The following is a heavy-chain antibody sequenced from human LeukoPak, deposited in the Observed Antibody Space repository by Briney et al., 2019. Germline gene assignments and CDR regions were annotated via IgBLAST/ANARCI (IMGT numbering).Heavy chain of an antibody. Sequence: GRSLRLSCAASGXTXXDYXMHWVRQAXXXXXXXXXGISWNSGSIGYADSVKGRFTISRDNAKNSLYLQMNSLRAEDTALYYCAKAGFGGSGSYADYWGQGTLVTVSS. CDR1: GXTXXDYX. V-gene: IGHV3-9*01. J-gene: IGHJ4*02. CDR2: ISWNSGSI. D-gene: IGHD3-10*01. CDR3: AKAGFGGSGSYADY.